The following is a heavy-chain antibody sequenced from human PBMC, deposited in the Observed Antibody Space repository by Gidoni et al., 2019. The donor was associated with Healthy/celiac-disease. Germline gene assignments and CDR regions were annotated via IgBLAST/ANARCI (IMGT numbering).Heavy chain of an antibody. CDR1: GYTFTSYA. Sequence: QVQLVQSGAEVKKPGASVKVSCKASGYTFTSYAMHWVRQAPGQRLEWMGWINAGNGNTKYSQKFQGRVTITRDTSASTAYMELSSLRSEDTAVYYCAREQLVQGVHNWFDPWVQGTLVTVSS. J-gene: IGHJ5*02. V-gene: IGHV1-3*01. CDR3: AREQLVQGVHNWFDP. D-gene: IGHD6-6*01. CDR2: INAGNGNT.